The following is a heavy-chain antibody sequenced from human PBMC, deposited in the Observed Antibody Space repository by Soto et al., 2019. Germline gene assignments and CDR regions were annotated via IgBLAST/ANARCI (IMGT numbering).Heavy chain of an antibody. V-gene: IGHV4-31*03. D-gene: IGHD4-4*01. CDR2: IFYTGNS. J-gene: IGHJ5*02. Sequence: TLSLTCTVSGGSVSSGSYYWSWIRQPPGKGLEWIGYIFYTGNSDYNPSLKSRVTISVDTSKNQFSPNLISVTAADTAVYYCAREVTRDYSIDRWGQGTLVTVSS. CDR3: AREVTRDYSIDR. CDR1: GGSVSSGSYY.